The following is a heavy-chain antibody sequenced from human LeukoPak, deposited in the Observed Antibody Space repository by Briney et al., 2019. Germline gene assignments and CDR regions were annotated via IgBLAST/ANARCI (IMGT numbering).Heavy chain of an antibody. CDR3: AGAYTQWLFRYNWFDP. J-gene: IGHJ5*02. CDR2: IIPIFGTA. Sequence: ASVKVSCKASGGTFSSYAISRVRQAPGQGLEWMGGIIPIFGTANYAQKFQGRVTITTDESTSTAYMELSSLRSEDTAVYYCAGAYTQWLFRYNWFDPWGQGTLVTVSS. D-gene: IGHD6-19*01. CDR1: GGTFSSYA. V-gene: IGHV1-69*05.